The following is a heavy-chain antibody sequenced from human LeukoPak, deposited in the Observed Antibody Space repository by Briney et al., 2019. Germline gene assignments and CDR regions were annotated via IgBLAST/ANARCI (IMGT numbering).Heavy chain of an antibody. CDR2: IKSKTDGGTT. CDR1: GFTFSNAW. D-gene: IGHD1-26*01. V-gene: IGHV3-15*01. Sequence: SGGSLRLSCAASGFTFSNAWMSWVHQAPGKGLEWVGRIKSKTDGGTTDYAAPVKGRFTISRDDSQNTLYLQMNSLKTEDTAAYYCTTGAPRAYSGSYSNCWGQGTLVTVSS. J-gene: IGHJ4*02. CDR3: TTGAPRAYSGSYSNC.